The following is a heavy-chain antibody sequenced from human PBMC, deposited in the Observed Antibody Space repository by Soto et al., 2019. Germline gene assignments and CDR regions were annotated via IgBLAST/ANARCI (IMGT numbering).Heavy chain of an antibody. D-gene: IGHD3-22*01. Sequence: ASVKVSCKASGYTFTSYAMHWVRQAPGQRLEWMGWINAGNGNTKYSQKFQGRVTITRDTSASTAYMELSSLRSEDTAVYYCARESTEYYYDSSGYSKLPGLLFFSYYYGMDVWGQGTTVTVSS. V-gene: IGHV1-3*01. CDR2: INAGNGNT. CDR3: ARESTEYYYDSSGYSKLPGLLFFSYYYGMDV. CDR1: GYTFTSYA. J-gene: IGHJ6*02.